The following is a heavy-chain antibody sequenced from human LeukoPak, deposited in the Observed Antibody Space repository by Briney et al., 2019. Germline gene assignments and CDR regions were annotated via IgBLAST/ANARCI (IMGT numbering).Heavy chain of an antibody. CDR2: IKHDESEK. Sequence: GGSLRLSCAASGFSFNSDWMDWVRQAPGKGLEWVANIKHDESEKNYLDSVKGRFTISRDNAQNSLYLQMNGLRVEDTAVYYCARRLDDWGQGTLVTVSS. D-gene: IGHD3-16*01. V-gene: IGHV3-7*01. CDR1: GFSFNSDW. CDR3: ARRLDD. J-gene: IGHJ4*02.